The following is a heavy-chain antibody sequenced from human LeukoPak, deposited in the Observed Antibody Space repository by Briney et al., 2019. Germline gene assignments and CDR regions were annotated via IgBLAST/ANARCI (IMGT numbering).Heavy chain of an antibody. J-gene: IGHJ4*02. CDR2: VYYSGST. Sequence: PSETLSLTCMVSRGSISISSDYWGWVRGPPGKGLEWSGGVYYSGSTCYNASLKRRVTISVDTSKNQFSLNLSSVTAADPAVSYCASLEEQWLVRAVVDYWGQGTLVTVSS. CDR1: RGSISISSDY. CDR3: ASLEEQWLVRAVVDY. V-gene: IGHV4-39*01. D-gene: IGHD6-19*01.